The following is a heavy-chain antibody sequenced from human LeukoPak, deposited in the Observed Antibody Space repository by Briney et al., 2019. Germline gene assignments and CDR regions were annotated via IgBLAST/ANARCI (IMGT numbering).Heavy chain of an antibody. CDR3: VAGVALDY. CDR2: ISKTGTSN. V-gene: IGHV3-11*01. Sequence: GGSLRLSCTASGLNFSVYYMTWIRQAPGNGLGAPGNGLEWLSHISKTGTSNYYADSVRGRFTISRDNAKNSLYLHMNSLRAEDTAVYYCVAGVALDYWGQGALVTVSS. CDR1: GLNFSVYY. J-gene: IGHJ4*02. D-gene: IGHD3-3*01.